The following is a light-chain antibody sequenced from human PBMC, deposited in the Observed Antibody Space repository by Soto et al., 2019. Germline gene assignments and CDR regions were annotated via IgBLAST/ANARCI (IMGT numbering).Light chain of an antibody. V-gene: IGKV1-8*01. CDR3: QQYYSYPVT. J-gene: IGKJ3*01. CDR2: AAS. Sequence: IRMTQSPSSLSASTGDRVTITCRASQGISSYLAWYQQQPGKAPKLLIYAASTLQSGVPSRFSGSGSGTDFTLNISWLQSEDFATYSCQQYYSYPVTFGPGTKVDIK. CDR1: QGISSY.